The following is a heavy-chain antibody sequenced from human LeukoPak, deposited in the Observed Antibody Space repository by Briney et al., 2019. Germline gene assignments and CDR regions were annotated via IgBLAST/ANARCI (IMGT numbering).Heavy chain of an antibody. D-gene: IGHD3-22*01. CDR1: GFTLSSYG. CDR3: ATFTMIGLGYFDY. J-gene: IGHJ4*02. Sequence: PGRSLRLSCAASGFTLSSYGMHWVRQAPGKGLEWVAVIWYDGSNKYYADSVKGRFTISRDNSENTLYLQMNSLRAEDTAVYYCATFTMIGLGYFDYWGQGTLVTVSS. V-gene: IGHV3-33*01. CDR2: IWYDGSNK.